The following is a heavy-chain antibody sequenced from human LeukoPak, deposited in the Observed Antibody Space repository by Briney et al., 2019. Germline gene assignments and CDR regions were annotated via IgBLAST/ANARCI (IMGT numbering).Heavy chain of an antibody. CDR2: FDPEDGET. J-gene: IGHJ4*02. Sequence: ASVKVSCKVSGYTLTELSMNWVRQAPGKGLEWMGGFDPEDGETIYAQKFQGRVTMTEDTSTDTAYMELSSLRSEDTAVYYCATPPYYYDSSGYYFYWGQGTLVTVSS. V-gene: IGHV1-24*01. CDR3: ATPPYYYDSSGYYFY. D-gene: IGHD3-22*01. CDR1: GYTLTELS.